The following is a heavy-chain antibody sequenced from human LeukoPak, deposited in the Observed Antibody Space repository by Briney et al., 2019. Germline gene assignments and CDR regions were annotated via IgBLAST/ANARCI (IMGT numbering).Heavy chain of an antibody. D-gene: IGHD6-13*01. CDR1: GYTFTSYG. Sequence: ASVKVSSKASGYTFTSYGISWVRQAPGQGLEWMGWISAYNGNTNYAQKLQGRVTMTTDTSTSTAYMELRSLRSDDTAVYYCARWGIAAAGTGGDWFDPWGQGTLVTVSS. CDR3: ARWGIAAAGTGGDWFDP. V-gene: IGHV1-18*01. CDR2: ISAYNGNT. J-gene: IGHJ5*02.